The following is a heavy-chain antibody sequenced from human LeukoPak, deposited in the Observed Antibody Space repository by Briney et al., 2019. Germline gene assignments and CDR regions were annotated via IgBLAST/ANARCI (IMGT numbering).Heavy chain of an antibody. CDR3: ARPYYDFWPVDY. CDR2: ISSDGSNK. J-gene: IGHJ4*01. Sequence: GGSLRLSCAASGFSFSNYGMHWVRQAPGKGLEWVAVISSDGSNKYYADSVKGRFTISRDNSKSTLYLQMNSLRAEDTAVYYCARPYYDFWPVDYWGQEPWSASPQ. D-gene: IGHD3-3*01. CDR1: GFSFSNYG. V-gene: IGHV3-33*01.